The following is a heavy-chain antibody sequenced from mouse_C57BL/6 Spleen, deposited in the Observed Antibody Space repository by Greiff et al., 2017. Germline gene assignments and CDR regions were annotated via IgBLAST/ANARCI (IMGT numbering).Heavy chain of an antibody. CDR1: GYSFTSYT. CDR2: INPNSGST. J-gene: IGHJ3*01. V-gene: IGHV1-4*01. Sequence: QVQLQQSGAELLRPGASVKMSCKASGYSFTSYTMHWVKQRPGQGLEWIGDINPNSGSTKYNQKFKNKATLTADKSSSTAYMQLSSLTSEDSAVYYCAREGDLSDGSSEFGDWGQGAPVTVAA. D-gene: IGHD1-1*01. CDR3: AREGDLSDGSSEFGD.